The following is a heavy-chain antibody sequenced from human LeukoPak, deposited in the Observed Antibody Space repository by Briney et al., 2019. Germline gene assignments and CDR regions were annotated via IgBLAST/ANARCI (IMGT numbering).Heavy chain of an antibody. J-gene: IGHJ3*02. V-gene: IGHV1-18*01. CDR1: GYTLTSYG. D-gene: IGHD6-13*01. CDR3: ARVAAALNDAFDI. CDR2: FSAYNGNT. Sequence: ASVKVSCKASGYTLTSYGISWVRQAPGQGLEWMGWFSAYNGNTNYAQKLQGRVTMTTDTSTSTAYMELRSLRSDDTAVYYCARVAAALNDAFDIWGPGTMVTVSS.